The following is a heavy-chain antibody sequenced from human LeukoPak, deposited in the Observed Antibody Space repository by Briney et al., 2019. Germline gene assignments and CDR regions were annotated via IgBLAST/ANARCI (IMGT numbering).Heavy chain of an antibody. CDR1: GYRFTGYY. D-gene: IGHD3-22*01. V-gene: IGHV1-2*02. J-gene: IGHJ3*02. CDR3: ARAGRLLDAFDI. Sequence: GPVKVSCKTSGYRFTGYYMHWVRQAPGQGLEWMGWINPKSGDPVYVQKFQGRVTLTRDTSIDTVYLELSSLKSDDTAVYCCARAGRLLDAFDIWGQGTMVTVSS. CDR2: INPKSGDP.